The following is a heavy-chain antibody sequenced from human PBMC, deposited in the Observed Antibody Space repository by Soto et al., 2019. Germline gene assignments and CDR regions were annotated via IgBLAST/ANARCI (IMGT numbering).Heavy chain of an antibody. D-gene: IGHD6-13*01. CDR3: ARRRSSWYLWDY. Sequence: ASVKVSCKASGYTFTNYAMHWVRQAPGQRLEWMGWINAYNGNTNYAQKLQGRVTMTTDTSTSTAYMELRSLRSDDTAVYYCARRRSSWYLWDYWGQGTLVTVSS. CDR1: GYTFTNYA. V-gene: IGHV1-18*01. CDR2: INAYNGNT. J-gene: IGHJ4*02.